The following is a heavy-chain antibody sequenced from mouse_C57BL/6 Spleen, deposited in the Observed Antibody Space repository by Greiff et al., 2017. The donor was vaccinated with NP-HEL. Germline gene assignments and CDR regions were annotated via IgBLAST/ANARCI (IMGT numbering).Heavy chain of an antibody. J-gene: IGHJ1*03. CDR2: IYPRSGNT. V-gene: IGHV1-81*01. CDR3: ARFTTVVDGYFDV. CDR1: GYTFTSYG. D-gene: IGHD1-1*01. Sequence: QVQLKQSGAELARPGASVKLSCKASGYTFTSYGISWVKQRTGQGLEWIGEIYPRSGNTYYNEKFKGKATLTADKSSSTAYMELRSLTSEDSAVYFCARFTTVVDGYFDVWGTGTTVTVSS.